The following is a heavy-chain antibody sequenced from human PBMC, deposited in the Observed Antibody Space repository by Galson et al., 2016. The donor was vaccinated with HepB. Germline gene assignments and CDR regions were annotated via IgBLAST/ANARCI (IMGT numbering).Heavy chain of an antibody. CDR3: ARDVTADGVVAGRHMDV. V-gene: IGHV1-2*02. CDR2: VVPKTGGT. J-gene: IGHJ6*03. CDR1: GYTFSDYY. Sequence: SVKVSCKASGYTFSDYYLHWVRRAPGQGPEWMGWVVPKTGGTDYAPKFQGRVTLTRDTSVSTADMDLSGLTSDDTAIYYCARDVTADGVVAGRHMDVWGKGTSGHRLL. D-gene: IGHD4-17*01.